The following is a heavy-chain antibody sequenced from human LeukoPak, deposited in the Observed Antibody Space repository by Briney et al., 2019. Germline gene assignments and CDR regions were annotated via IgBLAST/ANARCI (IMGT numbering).Heavy chain of an antibody. J-gene: IGHJ4*02. V-gene: IGHV3-9*01. CDR1: GFTFSSYW. CDR3: AKSFPRYSSGWSGVDY. Sequence: GGSLRLSCAASGFTFSSYWMHWVRQAPGKGLEWLSGISWDSGSIGYADSVKGRFTISRDNAKNSLYLQMNSLRGEDTALYYCAKSFPRYSSGWSGVDYWGQGTLVTVSS. CDR2: ISWDSGSI. D-gene: IGHD6-19*01.